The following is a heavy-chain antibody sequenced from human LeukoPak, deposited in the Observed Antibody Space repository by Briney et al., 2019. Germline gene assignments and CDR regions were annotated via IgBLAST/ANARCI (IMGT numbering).Heavy chain of an antibody. D-gene: IGHD6-6*01. CDR1: GFIFNTYG. V-gene: IGHV3-23*01. CDR3: AILNSSSGRA. CDR2: ISGNT. Sequence: GGSLRLSCAASGFIFNTYGTSWVRQAPGKGLEWVSAISGNTYYADSVKGGCTISTNSSKNTLFLQMNSLRAEDTAVYYCAILNSSSGRAWGQGTLVTVSS. J-gene: IGHJ5*02.